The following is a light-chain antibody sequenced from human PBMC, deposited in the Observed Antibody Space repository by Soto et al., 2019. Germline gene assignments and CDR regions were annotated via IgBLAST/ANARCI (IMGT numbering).Light chain of an antibody. J-gene: IGLJ1*01. CDR3: YSYAGENLYV. CDR2: EGT. V-gene: IGLV2-23*01. Sequence: QSAICAPSAGSVSPGHSMTIPCTVTRSALGWYTLISLFQQHPGKLPKLLFYEGTKRPSGLSDRISGSKSGRTASLTISGLQAEEEAKSYCYSYAGENLYVFGTGTKVTV. CDR1: RSALGWYTL.